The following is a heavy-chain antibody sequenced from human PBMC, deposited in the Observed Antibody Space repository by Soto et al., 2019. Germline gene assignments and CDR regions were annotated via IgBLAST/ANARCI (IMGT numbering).Heavy chain of an antibody. CDR2: IIPFLGSA. D-gene: IGHD5-12*01. CDR1: GGTFNTYG. CDR3: AKSHGLYSASEGASVELSYYNNYGMDV. V-gene: IGHV1-69*01. J-gene: IGHJ6*02. Sequence: QVQLVQSGAEVKKPGSSVKVSCKASGGTFNTYGFSWVRQAPGQGLEWVGGIIPFLGSANYAHKFQGRLTITADESTSTAYMELSSLRFEDTAIYYCAKSHGLYSASEGASVELSYYNNYGMDVWGQGTTVTVSS.